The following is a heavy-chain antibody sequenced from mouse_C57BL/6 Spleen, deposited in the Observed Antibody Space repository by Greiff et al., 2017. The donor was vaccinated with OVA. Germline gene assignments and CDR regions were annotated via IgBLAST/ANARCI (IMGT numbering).Heavy chain of an antibody. Sequence: QVQLKQSGAELVRPGASVTLSCKASGYTFTDYEMHWVKQTPVHGLEWIGAIDPETGGTAYNQKFKGKAILTADKSSSTAYMELRSLTSEDSAVYYCTILLSYAMDYWGQGTSVTVSS. CDR1: GYTFTDYE. D-gene: IGHD1-1*01. V-gene: IGHV1-15*01. CDR3: TILLSYAMDY. J-gene: IGHJ4*01. CDR2: IDPETGGT.